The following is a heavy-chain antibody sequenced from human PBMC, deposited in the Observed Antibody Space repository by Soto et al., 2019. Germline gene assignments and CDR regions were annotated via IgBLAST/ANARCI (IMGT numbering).Heavy chain of an antibody. D-gene: IGHD2-8*01. CDR3: AREIGVLMVYASWFDP. J-gene: IGHJ5*02. Sequence: ASVKVSCKASGYTFTDYHIHWVRQAPGQGLEFMGWINANNGGAGSAQQFQGRVTATRDTSISTAYMELSRLRSDDTAVYYCAREIGVLMVYASWFDPWGQGTLVTVSS. CDR2: INANNGGA. V-gene: IGHV1-2*02. CDR1: GYTFTDYH.